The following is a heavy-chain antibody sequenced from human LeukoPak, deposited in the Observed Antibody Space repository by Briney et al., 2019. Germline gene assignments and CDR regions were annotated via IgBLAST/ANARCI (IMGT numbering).Heavy chain of an antibody. CDR2: IYPGDSDT. D-gene: IGHD3-22*01. CDR1: GYSFTSYW. Sequence: GGSLKISCKGSGYSFTSYWIGWVRQVPGKGLEWMGIIYPGDSDTRYSPSFQGQVTISADKSISTAYLQWSSLKASDTAMYYCARHTGDYYDSSGPLDYWGQGTLVTVSS. J-gene: IGHJ4*02. V-gene: IGHV5-51*01. CDR3: ARHTGDYYDSSGPLDY.